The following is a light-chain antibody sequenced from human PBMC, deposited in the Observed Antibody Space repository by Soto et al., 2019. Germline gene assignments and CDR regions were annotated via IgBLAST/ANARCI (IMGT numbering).Light chain of an antibody. V-gene: IGLV2-14*01. J-gene: IGLJ1*01. CDR3: TSYTSSSTLV. Sequence: QSALAQRASVSGSPGQSITISCTGTSSDVGGYNYVSWYQQHPGKAPKLMIYEVSNRPSGVSNRFSGSKSGNTASLTISGLQAEDEADYYCTSYTSSSTLVF. CDR2: EVS. CDR1: SSDVGGYNY.